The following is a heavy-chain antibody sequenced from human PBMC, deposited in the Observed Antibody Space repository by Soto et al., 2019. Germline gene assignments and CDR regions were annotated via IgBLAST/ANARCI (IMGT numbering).Heavy chain of an antibody. CDR2: IKQDGSER. V-gene: IGHV3-7*01. Sequence: GGSLRLSCAASGFTFSNYCMSWVRQVPGKGLEWVANIKQDGSERYYVDSVKGRFTVSRDDAKNSLYLQMNSLRAEDTSVYYCARSPGIGGSTFFDFWGQGTPVTVSS. D-gene: IGHD1-7*01. J-gene: IGHJ4*02. CDR1: GFTFSNYC. CDR3: ARSPGIGGSTFFDF.